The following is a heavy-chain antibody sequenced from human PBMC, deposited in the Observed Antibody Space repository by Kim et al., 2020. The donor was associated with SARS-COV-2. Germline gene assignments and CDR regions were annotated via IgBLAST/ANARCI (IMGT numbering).Heavy chain of an antibody. J-gene: IGHJ6*02. CDR3: AKGTGYDSSGYYSLTYGMDV. CDR1: GFTFDDYA. Sequence: GGSLRLSCAASGFTFDDYAMHWVRQAPGKGLEWVSGISWNSGSIGYADSVKGRFTISRDNAKNSLYLQMNSLRAEDTALYYCAKGTGYDSSGYYSLTYGMDVWGQGTTVTVSS. V-gene: IGHV3-9*01. CDR2: ISWNSGSI. D-gene: IGHD3-22*01.